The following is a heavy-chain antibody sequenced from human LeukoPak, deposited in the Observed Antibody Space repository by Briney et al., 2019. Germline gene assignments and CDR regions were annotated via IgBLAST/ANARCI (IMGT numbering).Heavy chain of an antibody. D-gene: IGHD2-2*02. Sequence: GGSLRLSCAASGFTFSSNWMHWVRQAPGKGLVWVSRINEDGSTTNYADSVKGRFTISRDNAKNTLYLQMNSLRAEDTAVYYCARDGDIVVVPAAIGYFDYWGQGTLVTVSS. V-gene: IGHV3-74*01. CDR1: GFTFSSNW. J-gene: IGHJ4*02. CDR3: ARDGDIVVVPAAIGYFDY. CDR2: INEDGSTT.